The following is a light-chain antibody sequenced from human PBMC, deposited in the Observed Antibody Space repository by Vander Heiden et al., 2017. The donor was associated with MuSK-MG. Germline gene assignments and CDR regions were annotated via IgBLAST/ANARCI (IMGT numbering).Light chain of an antibody. J-gene: IGLJ3*02. CDR3: QSYDISLSGWV. CDR1: SSNLGARYD. CDR2: GNT. V-gene: IGLV1-40*01. Sequence: QSVLTQPPSVSGAPGQRVSISCTGNSSNLGARYDVPWYQQVPGTAPKVLIYGNTNRPSGVPDRFSASKSGTSAFLATAGLQAEDEADYYCQSYDISLSGWVFGGGTKLTVL.